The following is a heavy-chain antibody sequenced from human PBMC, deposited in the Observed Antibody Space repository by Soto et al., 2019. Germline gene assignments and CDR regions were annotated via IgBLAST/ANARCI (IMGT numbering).Heavy chain of an antibody. J-gene: IGHJ5*02. D-gene: IGHD6-6*01. V-gene: IGHV1-8*01. CDR1: GYTFTSYD. Sequence: ASVKVSCKASGYTFTSYDINWVRQATGQGLEWMGWMNPNSGNTGYAQKFQGRVTMTRNTSISTAYMELSSLRSEDTAVYYCARGGQQLVWFDPWGQGTLVTVSS. CDR3: ARGGQQLVWFDP. CDR2: MNPNSGNT.